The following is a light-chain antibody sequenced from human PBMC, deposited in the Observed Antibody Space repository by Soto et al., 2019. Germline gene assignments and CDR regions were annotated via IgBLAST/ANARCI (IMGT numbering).Light chain of an antibody. J-gene: IGLJ1*01. CDR2: AVS. CDR3: ISYTDRQSYL. Sequence: QSALAQPAAVSVSPGQSICISCSGASSDIGSYDHVAWYQQFPGKSPKLIIYAVSDRPSGVSDRFSGSKSGISASLTISGLQTEDEADYYCISYTDRQSYLFGNGAKVT. CDR1: SSDIGSYDH. V-gene: IGLV2-14*03.